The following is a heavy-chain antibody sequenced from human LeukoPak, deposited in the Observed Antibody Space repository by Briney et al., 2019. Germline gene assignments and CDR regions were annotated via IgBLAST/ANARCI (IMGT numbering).Heavy chain of an antibody. Sequence: SSETLSLTCTVSGGSISSYYWSWIRQPPGKGLEWIGYIYYSGSTNYNPSLKSRVTISVDTSKNQFSLKLSSVTAADTAVYYCARSRSSSWYVDYWGQGTLVTVSS. CDR2: IYYSGST. J-gene: IGHJ4*02. V-gene: IGHV4-59*01. D-gene: IGHD6-13*01. CDR1: GGSISSYY. CDR3: ARSRSSSWYVDY.